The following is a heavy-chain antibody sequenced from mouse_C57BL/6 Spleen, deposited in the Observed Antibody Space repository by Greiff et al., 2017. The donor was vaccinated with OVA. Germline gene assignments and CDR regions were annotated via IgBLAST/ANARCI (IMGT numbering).Heavy chain of an antibody. CDR2: INPNNGGT. Sequence: VQLQQSGPELVKPGASVKISCKASGYTFTDYYMNWVKQSHGKSLEWIGDINPNNGGTSYNQKFKGKATLTVDKSSSTAYMELRSLTSEDSAVYYCAREDSNYLYYFDYWGQGTTLTVSS. J-gene: IGHJ2*01. CDR1: GYTFTDYY. CDR3: AREDSNYLYYFDY. V-gene: IGHV1-26*01. D-gene: IGHD2-5*01.